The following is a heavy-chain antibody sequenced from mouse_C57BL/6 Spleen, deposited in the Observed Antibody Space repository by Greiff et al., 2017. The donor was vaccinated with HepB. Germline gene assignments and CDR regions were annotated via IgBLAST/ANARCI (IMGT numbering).Heavy chain of an antibody. V-gene: IGHV5-16*01. CDR1: GFTFSDYY. Sequence: EVKLMESEGGLVQPGSSMKLSCTASGFTFSDYYMAWVRQVPEKGLEWVANINYDGSSTYYLDSLKSRFIISRDNAKNILYLQMSSLKSEDTATYYCARDGIYYGYDGYAMDYWGQGTSVTVSS. D-gene: IGHD2-2*01. J-gene: IGHJ4*01. CDR2: INYDGSST. CDR3: ARDGIYYGYDGYAMDY.